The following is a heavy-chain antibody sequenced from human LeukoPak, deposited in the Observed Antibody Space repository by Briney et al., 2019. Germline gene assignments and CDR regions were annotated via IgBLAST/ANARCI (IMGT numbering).Heavy chain of an antibody. V-gene: IGHV4-4*02. CDR1: GGSISSTDW. D-gene: IGHD2-15*01. CDR2: INHSGST. CDR3: ARVRCSGGSCFYFDY. Sequence: SETLSLTCAVSGGSISSTDWLTWVRQPPGEGLAWIGEINHSGSTNYNPSLKSRVTISVDKSKNQFSLKLSSVTAADTAVYYCARVRCSGGSCFYFDYWGQGALVTVSS. J-gene: IGHJ4*02.